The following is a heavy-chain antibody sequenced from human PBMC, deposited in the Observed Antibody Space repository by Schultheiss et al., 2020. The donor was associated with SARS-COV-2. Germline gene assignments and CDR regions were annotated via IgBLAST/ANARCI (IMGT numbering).Heavy chain of an antibody. CDR1: GYTFTSYG. Sequence: ASVKVSCKASGYTFTSYGISWVRQAPGQGLEWMGWISAYNGNTNYAQKLQGRVTMTTDTSTSTAYMELRSLRSDDTAVYYCAATNAYYDFWSGYGAFDIWGQGTMVTVSS. J-gene: IGHJ3*02. D-gene: IGHD3-3*01. V-gene: IGHV1-18*01. CDR2: ISAYNGNT. CDR3: AATNAYYDFWSGYGAFDI.